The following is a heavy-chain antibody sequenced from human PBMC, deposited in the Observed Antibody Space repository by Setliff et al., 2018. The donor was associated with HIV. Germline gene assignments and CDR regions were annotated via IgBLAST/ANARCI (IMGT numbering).Heavy chain of an antibody. CDR3: ARESPSSSWFYFDF. CDR1: GGSFSDYY. Sequence: PSETLSLTCAVYGGSFSDYYWTWIRQSPGKGLEWIGEINHRGSTNYNPSLKSRVTVSVDTSKNQFSLKLGSVTAADTAVYYCARESPSSSWFYFDFLGQGTLVTVS. D-gene: IGHD6-13*01. J-gene: IGHJ4*02. V-gene: IGHV4-34*01. CDR2: INHRGST.